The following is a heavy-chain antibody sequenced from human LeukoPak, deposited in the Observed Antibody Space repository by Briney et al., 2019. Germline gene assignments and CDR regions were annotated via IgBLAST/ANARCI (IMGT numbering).Heavy chain of an antibody. CDR1: GYTFTGYY. V-gene: IGHV1-2*02. D-gene: IGHD3-9*01. J-gene: IGHJ4*02. CDR3: ARDIFEGGACYDY. CDR2: INPNSGGT. Sequence: ASVKVSCKASGYTFTGYYTHWVRQAPGQGLEWMGWINPNSGGTNYAQKFQGRVTMTRDTSISTAYMELSRLRSDDTAVYYCARDIFEGGACYDYWGQGTLVTVSS.